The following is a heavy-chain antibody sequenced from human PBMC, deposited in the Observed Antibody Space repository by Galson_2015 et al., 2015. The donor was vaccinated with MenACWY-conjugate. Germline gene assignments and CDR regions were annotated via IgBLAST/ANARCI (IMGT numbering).Heavy chain of an antibody. J-gene: IGHJ6*02. CDR3: ARPNDGYYAYWSGSYIRDYYNYAMDV. CDR1: GFTFRNYA. D-gene: IGHD3-3*01. Sequence: SLRLSCAASGFTFRNYAMTWVRQAPGKGLEWVSYISGSSDTIYHADSVKGRFTISRDNAKNSLYLQMNSLRDEDTAVYYCARPNDGYYAYWSGSYIRDYYNYAMDVWGQGTTVTVSS. V-gene: IGHV3-48*02. CDR2: ISGSSDTI.